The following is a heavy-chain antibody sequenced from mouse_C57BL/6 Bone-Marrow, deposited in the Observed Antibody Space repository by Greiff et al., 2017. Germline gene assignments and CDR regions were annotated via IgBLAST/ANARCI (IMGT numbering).Heavy chain of an antibody. Sequence: EVQLVESGPGLVKPSQSLSLTCSVTGYSITSGYYWNWIRQFPGNKLEWMGHIRYDGSNNYNPSLKNRISLTRDTSKNQFFLKLNSVTTEDTATYYCAREGGGLDYWGQGTTRTVSS. CDR2: IRYDGSN. V-gene: IGHV3-6*01. CDR1: GYSITSGYY. J-gene: IGHJ2*01. CDR3: AREGGGLDY.